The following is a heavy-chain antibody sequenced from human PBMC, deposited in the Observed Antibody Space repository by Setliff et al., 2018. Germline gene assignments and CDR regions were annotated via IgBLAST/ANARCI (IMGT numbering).Heavy chain of an antibody. Sequence: SETLSLTCTVSGGSISSHYWSWXRQPPGKGLEWIGSIXYSGSTNYNPSLKSRVTISVDTSKNQFSLKLSSVTAADTAVYYCARDVEQKLAEAGIFSNYWGQGTLVTVS. J-gene: IGHJ4*02. CDR1: GGSISSHY. CDR2: IXYSGST. CDR3: ARDVEQKLAEAGIFSNY. D-gene: IGHD6-13*01. V-gene: IGHV4-59*11.